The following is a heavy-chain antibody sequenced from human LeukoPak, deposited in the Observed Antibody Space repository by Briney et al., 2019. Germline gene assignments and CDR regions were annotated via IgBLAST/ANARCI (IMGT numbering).Heavy chain of an antibody. D-gene: IGHD1-26*01. V-gene: IGHV1-18*01. CDR2: ISAYNGNT. Sequence: ASVKVSCKASGYTFTSYGISWARQAPGQGLEWMGWISAYNGNTNYAQKLQGRVTMTTDTSTSTAYRELRSLRSDDTAVYYCASQWELLGPYAFDIWGQGTMVTVSS. J-gene: IGHJ3*02. CDR3: ASQWELLGPYAFDI. CDR1: GYTFTSYG.